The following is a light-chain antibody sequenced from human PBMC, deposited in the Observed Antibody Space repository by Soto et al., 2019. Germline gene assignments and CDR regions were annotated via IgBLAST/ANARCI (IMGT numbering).Light chain of an antibody. V-gene: IGKV3-20*01. CDR2: GAS. J-gene: IGKJ5*01. Sequence: EIVLTQSPGTLSLSPGERATLSCSASQSVSSNYLAWYQQKPGQAPRLLIYGASSRATGIPDRFSGSGSATDFTLTISRLEPEDFALYYCQHYGRSPITFGQGTRLEIK. CDR3: QHYGRSPIT. CDR1: QSVSSNY.